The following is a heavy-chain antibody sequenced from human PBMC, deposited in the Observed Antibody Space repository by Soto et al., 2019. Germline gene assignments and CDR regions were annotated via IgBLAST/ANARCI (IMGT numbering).Heavy chain of an antibody. CDR3: ARLSRSGSYWVDY. CDR1: GGSISSSSYY. CDR2: IYYSGST. J-gene: IGHJ4*03. V-gene: IGHV4-39*01. Sequence: SETLSLTCTVSGGSISSSSYYWGWIRQPPGKGLEWIGSIYYSGSTYYNPSLKSRVTISVDTSKNQFSLKLSSVTAADTAVYYCARLSRSGSYWVDYWGQGTTVTVSS. D-gene: IGHD1-26*01.